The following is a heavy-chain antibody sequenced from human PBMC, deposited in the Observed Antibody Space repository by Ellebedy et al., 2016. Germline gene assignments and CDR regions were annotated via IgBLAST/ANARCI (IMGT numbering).Heavy chain of an antibody. V-gene: IGHV1-18*01. CDR2: ISAYNGNT. CDR1: GYTFTSYG. D-gene: IGHD6-13*01. J-gene: IGHJ5*02. Sequence: ASVKVSCKASGYTFTSYGISWVRQAPGQGLEWMGWISAYNGNTNSAQKLQGRVTMTTDTSTSTAYMELRSLRSDDTAVYYCARVPYAVMAAAALTYLWFDPWGQGTLVTVSS. CDR3: ARVPYAVMAAAALTYLWFDP.